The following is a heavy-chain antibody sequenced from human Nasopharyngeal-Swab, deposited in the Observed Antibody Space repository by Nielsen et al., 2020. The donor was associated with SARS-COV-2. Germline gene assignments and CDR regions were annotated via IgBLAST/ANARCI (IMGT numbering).Heavy chain of an antibody. CDR2: ISSSGSTI. CDR3: ARAPSSSWYSYDY. V-gene: IGHV3-48*03. Sequence: GESLKISCAASGFTFSSYEMNWVRQAPGKGLEWVSYISSSGSTIYYADSVKGRFTISRDNSKNTLYLQMNSLRAEDTAVYYCARAPSSSWYSYDYWGQGTLVTVSS. D-gene: IGHD6-13*01. J-gene: IGHJ4*02. CDR1: GFTFSSYE.